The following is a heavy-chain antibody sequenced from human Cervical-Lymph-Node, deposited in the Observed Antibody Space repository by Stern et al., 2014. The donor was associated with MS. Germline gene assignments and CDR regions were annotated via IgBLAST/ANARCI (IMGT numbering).Heavy chain of an antibody. CDR2: IFPVLEPT. CDR3: ALSSETSDRWYSLGYDL. Sequence: VQLVEYGAAVTKPGSSLKVSCKASGGTFSKFPSSWVRKAPGQGLEWMVGIFPVLEPTTYAQEFRGRVTITADVATSKVYMELSSLRSDDTAVYYCALSSETSDRWYSLGYDLWGQGTLVTVSS. D-gene: IGHD6-13*01. V-gene: IGHV1-69*01. CDR1: GGTFSKFP. J-gene: IGHJ5*02.